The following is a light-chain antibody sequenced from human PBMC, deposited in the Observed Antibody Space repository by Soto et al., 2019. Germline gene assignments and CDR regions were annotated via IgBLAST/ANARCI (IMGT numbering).Light chain of an antibody. CDR3: QHYNSYSEA. V-gene: IGKV3-15*01. CDR2: DAY. J-gene: IGKJ1*01. Sequence: EIILTQSPATLSVSPGERVTLSCRASQGVGSTLAWYRQQPGQAPRLLIYDAYIRASGVPARFSGSGSGTEFTLTISSLQPDDFAAYYCQHYNSYSEAFGQGTKVGI. CDR1: QGVGST.